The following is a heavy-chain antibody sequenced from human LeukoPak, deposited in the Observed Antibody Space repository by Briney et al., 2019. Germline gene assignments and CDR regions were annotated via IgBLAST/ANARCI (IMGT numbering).Heavy chain of an antibody. V-gene: IGHV4-4*02. Sequence: SGTLSLTCAVSGGSISSSNWWSWVRQPPGKGLEWIGEIYHSGSTNYNPSLKSRVTISVDKSKNQFSLKLSSVTAADTAVYYCARVRSTVTTPRHYYYYYYMDVWGKGTTVTISS. CDR3: ARVRSTVTTPRHYYYYYYMDV. CDR1: GGSISSSNW. J-gene: IGHJ6*03. CDR2: IYHSGST. D-gene: IGHD4-11*01.